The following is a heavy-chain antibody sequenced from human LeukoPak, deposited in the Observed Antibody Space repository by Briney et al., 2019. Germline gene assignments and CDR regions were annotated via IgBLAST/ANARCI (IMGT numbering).Heavy chain of an antibody. J-gene: IGHJ5*02. Sequence: PSETLSLTCTVSGGSISSYYWSWIRQPPGKGLEWIGYIYYSGSTNYNPSLKSRVTISVDKSKNQFSLKLSSVTAADTAVYYCARAVGTAMVSGGWFDPWGQGTMVTVSS. D-gene: IGHD5-18*01. CDR2: IYYSGST. CDR3: ARAVGTAMVSGGWFDP. V-gene: IGHV4-59*12. CDR1: GGSISSYY.